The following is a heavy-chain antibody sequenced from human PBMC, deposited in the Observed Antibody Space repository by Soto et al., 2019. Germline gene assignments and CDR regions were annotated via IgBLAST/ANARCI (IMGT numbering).Heavy chain of an antibody. CDR2: INHSGST. CDR3: ARISSDYYYYYYMDV. D-gene: IGHD6-6*01. Sequence: ASETLFLTCAVYGGSFSGYYWSWIRQPPGKGLEWIGEINHSGSTNYNPSLKSRVTISVDTSKNQFSLKLSSVTAADTAVYYCARISSDYYYYYYMDVWGKGTTVTVSS. V-gene: IGHV4-34*01. CDR1: GGSFSGYY. J-gene: IGHJ6*03.